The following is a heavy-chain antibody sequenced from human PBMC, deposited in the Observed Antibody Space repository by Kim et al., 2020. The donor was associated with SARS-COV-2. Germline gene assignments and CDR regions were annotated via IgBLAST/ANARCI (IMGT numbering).Heavy chain of an antibody. D-gene: IGHD1-1*01. J-gene: IGHJ5*02. CDR3: AREKHWNDESYWFDP. CDR1: GFTVSSNY. CDR2: IYSGGST. V-gene: IGHV3-53*01. Sequence: GGSLRLSCAASGFTVSSNYMSWVRQAPGKGLEWVSVIYSGGSTYYEDYVKGRFTISRDNSKNTLFFQLNSVRAEDTSVYYCAREKHWNDESYWFDPWGQGTLVTVSS.